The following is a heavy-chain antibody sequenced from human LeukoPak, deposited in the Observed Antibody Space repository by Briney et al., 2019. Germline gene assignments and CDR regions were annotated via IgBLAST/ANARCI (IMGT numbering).Heavy chain of an antibody. D-gene: IGHD2-2*02. J-gene: IGHJ4*02. CDR3: ARNPAYCTSTSCYNDY. CDR1: GYTFTIYY. CDR2: INPNSGGT. Sequence: GASVKVSCKASGYTFTIYYMHWVRQAPGQGLEWMGWINPNSGGTSYARRFQGRVTMTRDTSISTAYVELSRLTSDDTAVYYCARNPAYCTSTSCYNDYWGRGTLVTVSS. V-gene: IGHV1-2*02.